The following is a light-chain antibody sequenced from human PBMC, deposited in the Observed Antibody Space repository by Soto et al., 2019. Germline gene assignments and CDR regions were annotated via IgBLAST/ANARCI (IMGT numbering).Light chain of an antibody. Sequence: EIVLTQSPATLSLSPGEGATLSCRASQSVSSYLAWYQQKPGQAPRLLIYDASNRATGIPARFSGSGSGTDFTLIISSLEPEDFAVYYFQQRSNWPVTFGLGTKVEV. CDR2: DAS. J-gene: IGKJ1*01. CDR3: QQRSNWPVT. CDR1: QSVSSY. V-gene: IGKV3-11*01.